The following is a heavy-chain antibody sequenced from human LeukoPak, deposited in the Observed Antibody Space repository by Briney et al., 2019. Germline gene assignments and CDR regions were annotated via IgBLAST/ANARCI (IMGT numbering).Heavy chain of an antibody. CDR2: VYPGDSDS. CDR3: ARHGYSGYGIDY. Sequence: PGESLKISCKGSGYSFTDYWIAWVRQMPGKGLEWMGFVYPGDSDSRYSPSFQGQVTISADKSISTAYLQWSSLKASDTAMYYRARHGYSGYGIDYWGQGAQVTVSS. CDR1: GYSFTDYW. J-gene: IGHJ4*02. D-gene: IGHD5-12*01. V-gene: IGHV5-51*01.